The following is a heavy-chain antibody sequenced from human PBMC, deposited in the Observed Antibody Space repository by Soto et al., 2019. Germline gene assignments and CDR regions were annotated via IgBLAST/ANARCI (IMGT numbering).Heavy chain of an antibody. CDR2: INSDGSST. Sequence: GGSLRLSCAASGSTLSSDWMHWVRQVSGKGLVWVSRINSDGSSTKYADSVKGRFSISRDKTKNTLYLQMNSLRAEDTAVYYCTRSPYGDPEFDSWGQGTLVTVSS. V-gene: IGHV3-74*01. D-gene: IGHD4-17*01. CDR1: GSTLSSDW. J-gene: IGHJ4*02. CDR3: TRSPYGDPEFDS.